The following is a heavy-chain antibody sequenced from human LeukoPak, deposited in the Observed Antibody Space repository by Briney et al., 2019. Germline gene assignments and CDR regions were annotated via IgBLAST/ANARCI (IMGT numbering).Heavy chain of an antibody. V-gene: IGHV1-2*06. Sequence: ASVKVSCKASGYTFIDYYIHWVRQAPGQGLEWMGRINPNSGGTNYAQKFQGRVTMTRDTSKNTAYMELSSLRSDDTAVYYCASDPYDSSGYSLDYWGQGTLVTVSS. CDR1: GYTFIDYY. J-gene: IGHJ4*02. CDR2: INPNSGGT. CDR3: ASDPYDSSGYSLDY. D-gene: IGHD3-22*01.